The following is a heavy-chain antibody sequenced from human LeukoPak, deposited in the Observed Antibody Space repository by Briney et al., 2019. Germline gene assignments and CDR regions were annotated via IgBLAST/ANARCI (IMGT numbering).Heavy chain of an antibody. Sequence: SETLSLTCAVYGGSFSGYYWSWVRQPPGKGLEWIGEINHSGSTNYNPSLKSRVTISVDTSKNQFSLKLSSVTAADTAVYYCARGRRNWFDPWGQGTLVTVSS. CDR1: GGSFSGYY. CDR3: ARGRRNWFDP. CDR2: INHSGST. J-gene: IGHJ5*02. V-gene: IGHV4-34*01.